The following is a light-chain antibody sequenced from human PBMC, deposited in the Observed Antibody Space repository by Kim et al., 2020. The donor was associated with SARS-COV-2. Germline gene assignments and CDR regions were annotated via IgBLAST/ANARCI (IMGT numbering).Light chain of an antibody. V-gene: IGKV3-11*01. Sequence: LAPGERATLSWRASQSVSSSLAWYQQKPGQAPRLLIYDASNRATGIPARFSGSGSGTDFTLTINSLEPEDFAVYYCQQRSIWPPGSFGQGTKLEI. CDR3: QQRSIWPPGS. CDR2: DAS. J-gene: IGKJ2*04. CDR1: QSVSSS.